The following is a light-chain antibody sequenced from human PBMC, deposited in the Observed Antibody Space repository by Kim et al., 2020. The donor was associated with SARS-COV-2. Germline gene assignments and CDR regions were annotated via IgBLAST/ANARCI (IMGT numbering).Light chain of an antibody. CDR1: QSISTY. CDR3: QQSYSTPLYT. Sequence: DIQMTQSPSSLSASVGDRVTISCRTSQSISTYLNWYQEKPGKAPKLLIYAASNLHSGVPSRFSGSGSGTDFTLTISSLQPEDFATCYCQQSYSTPLYTFGQGTKLEI. CDR2: AAS. J-gene: IGKJ2*01. V-gene: IGKV1-39*01.